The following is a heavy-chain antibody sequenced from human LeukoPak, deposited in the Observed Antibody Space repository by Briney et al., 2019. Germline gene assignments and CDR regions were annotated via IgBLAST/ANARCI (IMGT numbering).Heavy chain of an antibody. D-gene: IGHD2-21*02. CDR2: IYTSGST. CDR3: ARGDWEGYYYYYMDV. CDR1: GGSISSGSYY. J-gene: IGHJ6*03. Sequence: PSETLSLTCTVSGGSISSGSYYWSWIRQPAGKGLEWIGRIYTSGSTNYNPSLKSRVTISVDTSKNQFSLKLSSVTAADTAVYYCARGDWEGYYYYYMDVWGKGTTVTIPS. V-gene: IGHV4-61*02.